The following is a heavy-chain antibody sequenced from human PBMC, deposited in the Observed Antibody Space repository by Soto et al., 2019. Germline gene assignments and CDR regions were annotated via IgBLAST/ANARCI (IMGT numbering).Heavy chain of an antibody. J-gene: IGHJ6*02. CDR2: IYPGDSDT. V-gene: IGHV5-51*01. CDR3: ARSEYSSSSSEVNYYYYVMDV. CDR1: GYSFTSYW. D-gene: IGHD6-6*01. Sequence: GESLKISCKGSGYSFTSYWIGWVRQMPGKGLEWMGIIYPGDSDTRYSPSFQGQVTISADKSISTAYLQWSSLKASDTAVYYCARSEYSSSSSEVNYYYYVMDVWGQGTTVTVSS.